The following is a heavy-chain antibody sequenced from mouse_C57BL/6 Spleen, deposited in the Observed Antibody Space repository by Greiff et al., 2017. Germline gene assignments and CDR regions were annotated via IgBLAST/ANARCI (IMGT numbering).Heavy chain of an antibody. J-gene: IGHJ4*01. CDR1: GYTFTSYW. CDR2: IHPNSGST. D-gene: IGHD3-2*02. CDR3: ARSGDDAGYAMDY. V-gene: IGHV1-64*01. Sequence: QVQLQQSGAELVKPGASVKLSCKASGYTFTSYWMHWVKQRPGQGLEWIGMIHPNSGSTNSTAKFKSKATLPVDKSSSTAYMQLRSLKSEDSAVYYCARSGDDAGYAMDYWGQGTSVTVAA.